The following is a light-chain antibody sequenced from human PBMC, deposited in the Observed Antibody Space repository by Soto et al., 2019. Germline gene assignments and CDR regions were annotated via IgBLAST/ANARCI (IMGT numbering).Light chain of an antibody. CDR3: QQYGSSPWR. Sequence: EIVLSQSPGTLSLSPGERATLSCRASQSVSSSYLACYQQKPGQAPRLLIYGASSRATGIPDRFSGSGSGTDFTLTISRLEPEDFAVYYCQQYGSSPWRFGQGTKVDIK. CDR1: QSVSSSY. V-gene: IGKV3-20*01. J-gene: IGKJ1*01. CDR2: GAS.